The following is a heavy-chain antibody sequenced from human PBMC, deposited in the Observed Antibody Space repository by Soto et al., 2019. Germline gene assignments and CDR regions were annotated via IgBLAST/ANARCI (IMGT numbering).Heavy chain of an antibody. V-gene: IGHV3-64D*06. CDR2: ISSNGGST. D-gene: IGHD2-2*02. CDR1: GFTFSSYA. J-gene: IGHJ5*02. Sequence: PGGSLRLSCSASGFTFSSYAMHWVRQAPGKGLEYVSAISSNGGSTYYADSVKGRFTISGDNSKNTLYLQMSSLRAEDTAVYYCVKSSLLYREYNWFDPWGQGTLVTVSS. CDR3: VKSSLLYREYNWFDP.